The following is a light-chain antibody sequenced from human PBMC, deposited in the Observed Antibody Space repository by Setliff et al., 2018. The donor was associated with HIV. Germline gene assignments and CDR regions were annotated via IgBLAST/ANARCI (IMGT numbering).Light chain of an antibody. Sequence: QSALAQPRSVSGSPGQSVTISCTGTSRDVGGYNYVSWYQQPPGKAPKLMIYYVSKRPSGVPDRFPGSKSGNTASLTISWLQAEDEADYYCCSYAGSYAFVFGTGTKVTVL. CDR2: YVS. V-gene: IGLV2-11*01. J-gene: IGLJ1*01. CDR3: CSYAGSYAFV. CDR1: SRDVGGYNY.